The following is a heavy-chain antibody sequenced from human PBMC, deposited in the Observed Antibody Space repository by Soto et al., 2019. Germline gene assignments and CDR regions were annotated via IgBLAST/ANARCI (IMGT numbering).Heavy chain of an antibody. J-gene: IGHJ3*02. Sequence: GGSLRLSCVASGFTFSNFAMAWVGQAPGEGLEWVSAISGSGDDTFYADSMKGRFTISRDNSKDTLYLQINSLRAEDTAVYYCARETCPIFGTPFDIWGQETLVTVSS. CDR1: GFTFSNFA. V-gene: IGHV3-23*01. D-gene: IGHD3-3*01. CDR3: ARETCPIFGTPFDI. CDR2: ISGSGDDT.